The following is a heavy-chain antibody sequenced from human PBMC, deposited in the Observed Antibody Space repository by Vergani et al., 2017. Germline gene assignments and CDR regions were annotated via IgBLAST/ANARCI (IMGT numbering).Heavy chain of an antibody. CDR1: GFTFSSYG. V-gene: IGHV3-33*01. CDR3: ARDLSGSYQVLDY. D-gene: IGHD1-26*01. Sequence: QVQLVESGGGVVQPGRSLRLSCAASGFTFSSYGMHWVRQAPGKGLEWVAVIWYDGSNKYYADSVKGRFTISRDNSKNTLYLQMNSLRAEDTAVYYCARDLSGSYQVLDYWGQGTLVTVSS. J-gene: IGHJ4*02. CDR2: IWYDGSNK.